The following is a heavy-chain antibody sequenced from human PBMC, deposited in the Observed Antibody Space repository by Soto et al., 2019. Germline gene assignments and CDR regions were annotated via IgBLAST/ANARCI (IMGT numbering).Heavy chain of an antibody. J-gene: IGHJ4*02. CDR3: ARLPKGSLVTA. CDR1: GFSFSDHS. D-gene: IGHD2-21*02. V-gene: IGHV3-48*02. Sequence: TGGSLRLSCVGSGFSFSDHSMNWVRRAPGKGLQWVSYISSSGDNIHYADSVKGRFTVSRDNAKNTLFLRMNSLRDDDTAMYYCARLPKGSLVTAWGQGTLVTVSS. CDR2: ISSSGDNI.